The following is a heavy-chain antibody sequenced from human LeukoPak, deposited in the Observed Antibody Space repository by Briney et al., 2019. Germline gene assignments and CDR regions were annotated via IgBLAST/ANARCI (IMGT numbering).Heavy chain of an antibody. CDR3: ASARLGSGLEGAFDV. Sequence: PSETLSLTCTVSGGSISSYHWSWIRQPPGQGLEWIGYIYYSGSTNYNPSLKSRVTISIDASKHQFSLWLSSVTAADTAVYHCASARLGSGLEGAFDVWGQGTMVTVSS. V-gene: IGHV4-59*01. D-gene: IGHD6-25*01. CDR1: GGSISSYH. CDR2: IYYSGST. J-gene: IGHJ3*01.